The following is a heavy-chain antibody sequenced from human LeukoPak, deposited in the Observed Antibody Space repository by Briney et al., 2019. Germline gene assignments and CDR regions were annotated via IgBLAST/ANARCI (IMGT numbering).Heavy chain of an antibody. D-gene: IGHD3-16*01. CDR2: MNRDGSEK. CDR3: ARDGGIIRFGGQDV. CDR1: GYTFSSYW. Sequence: GGSLRLSCAASGYTFSSYWMSWVRQAPGKGLEWVANMNRDGSEKNYVDSIKGRFTISRDNAANSLYLQMNSLRVEDTAVYYCARDGGIIRFGGQDVWGQGTTVIVS. V-gene: IGHV3-7*01. J-gene: IGHJ6*02.